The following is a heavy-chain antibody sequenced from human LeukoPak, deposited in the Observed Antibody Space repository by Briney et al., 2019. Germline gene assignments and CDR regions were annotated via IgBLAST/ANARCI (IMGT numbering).Heavy chain of an antibody. D-gene: IGHD3-10*01. Sequence: GGSLRLSCEASGFTFDDYGMSWVRQAPGKGLEWVSGISWNGGTTGYADSVKGRFTISSDNAKDSLYLQMDSLRGEDTALYQCVRDRTMVRGVMGDAFDVWGQGTMVTVSS. CDR3: VRDRTMVRGVMGDAFDV. V-gene: IGHV3-20*01. J-gene: IGHJ3*01. CDR1: GFTFDDYG. CDR2: ISWNGGTT.